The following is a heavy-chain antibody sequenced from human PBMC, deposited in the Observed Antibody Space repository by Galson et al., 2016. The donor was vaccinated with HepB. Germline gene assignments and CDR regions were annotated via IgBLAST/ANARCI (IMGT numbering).Heavy chain of an antibody. CDR1: GFTFSDYA. Sequence: SLRLSCAASGFTFSDYAMNWVRQSPGKGLKWVSAINGRGTSTYYADSVRGRFTISRDNSKNTLFLQMTSLRAGDTALYYCAARVHIPWGLGTLVTVSS. J-gene: IGHJ5*02. V-gene: IGHV3-23*01. D-gene: IGHD2-21*01. CDR2: INGRGTST. CDR3: AARVHIP.